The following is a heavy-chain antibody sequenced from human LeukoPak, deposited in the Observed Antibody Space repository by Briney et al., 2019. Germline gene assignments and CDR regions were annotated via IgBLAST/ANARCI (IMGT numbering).Heavy chain of an antibody. CDR1: GFTFSTYA. D-gene: IGHD6-6*01. Sequence: GGSLRLSCTTSGFTFSTYAMNWIRQAPGKGLQWVSSISSSRTYIYYADSLKGRFTISRDNAKNSLYLQMNSLRAEDTAVYYCARDPVAARGEFDYWGPGTLVTVSS. V-gene: IGHV3-21*01. CDR3: ARDPVAARGEFDY. CDR2: ISSSRTYI. J-gene: IGHJ4*02.